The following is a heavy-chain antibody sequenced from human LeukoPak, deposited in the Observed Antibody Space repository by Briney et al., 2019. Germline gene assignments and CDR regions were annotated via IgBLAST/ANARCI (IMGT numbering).Heavy chain of an antibody. CDR1: GFTFSSYA. CDR2: ISFDGSSK. Sequence: PGGSLRLSCAASGFTFSSYAMHWVRQAPGKGLEWVAIISFDGSSKNCADSVRGRFTVSRDNSKNTLYLQMNSLRAEDTAVYYCAKDIVVVPDYMDVWGKGTTVTVSS. V-gene: IGHV3-30*04. CDR3: AKDIVVVPDYMDV. J-gene: IGHJ6*03. D-gene: IGHD2-2*01.